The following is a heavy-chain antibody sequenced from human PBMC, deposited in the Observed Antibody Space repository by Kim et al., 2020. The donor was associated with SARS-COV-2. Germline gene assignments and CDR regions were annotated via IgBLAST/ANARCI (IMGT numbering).Heavy chain of an antibody. Sequence: SETLSLTCTVSGGSISSSNYYWGWIRQPPGKGLEWIGSIYYSGSTYYNPSLKSRVTISVDTSKNRFSLKLSSVTAADTAVYYCARQMGSSITIFGVVTPGGWFDPWARGPRAPASS. CDR1: GGSISSSNYY. D-gene: IGHD3-3*01. CDR2: IYYSGST. V-gene: IGHV4-39*01. CDR3: ARQMGSSITIFGVVTPGGWFDP. J-gene: IGHJ5*02.